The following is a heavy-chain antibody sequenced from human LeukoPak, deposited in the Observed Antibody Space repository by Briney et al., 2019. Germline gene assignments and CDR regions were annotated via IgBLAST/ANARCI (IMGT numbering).Heavy chain of an antibody. D-gene: IGHD5-12*01. CDR3: ARRHIVATIGFDY. CDR1: GGSISSSSYY. Sequence: SETLSLTCTVSGGSISSSSYYWGWLRQPPGKGLEWIGSIYYSGSTYYNPSLKSRVTISVDTSKNQFSLKLSSVTAADTAVYYCARRHIVATIGFDYWGQGTLVTVSS. V-gene: IGHV4-39*01. J-gene: IGHJ4*02. CDR2: IYYSGST.